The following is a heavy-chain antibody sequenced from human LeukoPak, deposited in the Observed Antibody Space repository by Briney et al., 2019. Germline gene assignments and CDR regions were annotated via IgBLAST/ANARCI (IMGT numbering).Heavy chain of an antibody. D-gene: IGHD3-9*01. CDR3: ARARYVNSFYVFDI. CDR2: LSKSGNT. V-gene: IGHV4-59*01. CDR1: GGSISSYY. J-gene: IGHJ3*02. Sequence: KTSETLSLTCTVSGGSISSYYWSWIRLPPGKGLEWIGYLSKSGNTNYSPSLKSRVTIFGDTSKNQFFLKLSSVTAADTAMYYCARARYVNSFYVFDIWGQGTLVTVSS.